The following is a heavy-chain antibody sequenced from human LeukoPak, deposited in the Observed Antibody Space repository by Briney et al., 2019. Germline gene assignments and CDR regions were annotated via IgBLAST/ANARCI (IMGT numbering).Heavy chain of an antibody. Sequence: SGGSLRLSCAASGFTVSSNYMSWVRQAPGKGLEWVSVIYSGGSTYYADSVKGRFTISRDNSKNTLYLQMNSLRAEDTAVYYCARDQPVGYDSSGYYHYYYGMDVWGQGTTVTVSS. CDR3: ARDQPVGYDSSGYYHYYYGMDV. CDR2: IYSGGST. CDR1: GFTVSSNY. J-gene: IGHJ6*02. V-gene: IGHV3-66*01. D-gene: IGHD3-22*01.